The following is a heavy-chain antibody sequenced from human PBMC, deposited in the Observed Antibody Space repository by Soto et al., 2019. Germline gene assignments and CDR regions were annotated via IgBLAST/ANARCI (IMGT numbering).Heavy chain of an antibody. J-gene: IGHJ5*02. CDR2: IYWDDDK. V-gene: IGHV2-5*02. CDR3: EQSPREDTRGGVIVRLDWFDP. CDR1: GFSLSTSGVG. Sequence: SGPTLVNPTQTLTLTCTFSGFSLSTSGVGVGWIRQPPGKALECLALIYWDDDKRYSPSLKSRLTITKDTSKNQVVLTMTNMEPPDTATSYREQSPREDTRGGVIVRLDWFDPWGQGPLVTVSS. D-gene: IGHD3-16*02.